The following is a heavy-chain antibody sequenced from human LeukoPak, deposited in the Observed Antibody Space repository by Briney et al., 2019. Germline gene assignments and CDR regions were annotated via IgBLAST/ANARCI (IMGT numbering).Heavy chain of an antibody. CDR3: AKDLRFLGAFDI. CDR1: GFTFSSYG. V-gene: IGHV3-30*02. D-gene: IGHD3-3*01. CDR2: IRYDGSNK. J-gene: IGHJ3*02. Sequence: GRSLRLSCAASGFTFSSYGMHWVRQAPGKGLEWVAFIRYDGSNKYYADSVKGRFTISRDNSENTLYLQMNSLRAEDTAVYYCAKDLRFLGAFDIWGQGTMVTVSS.